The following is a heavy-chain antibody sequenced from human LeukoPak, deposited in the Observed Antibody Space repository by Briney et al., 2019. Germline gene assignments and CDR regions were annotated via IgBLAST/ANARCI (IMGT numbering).Heavy chain of an antibody. D-gene: IGHD3-10*01. CDR3: ATIRFGEPPDP. CDR2: IYYSGST. V-gene: IGHV4-59*04. CDR1: GGSISSYY. Sequence: SETLSLTCTVSGGSISSYYWSWIRQPPGKGLEWIGYIYYSGSTYYNPSLKSRVTISVDTSKNQFSLKLSSVTAADTAVYYCATIRFGEPPDPWGQGTLVTVSS. J-gene: IGHJ5*02.